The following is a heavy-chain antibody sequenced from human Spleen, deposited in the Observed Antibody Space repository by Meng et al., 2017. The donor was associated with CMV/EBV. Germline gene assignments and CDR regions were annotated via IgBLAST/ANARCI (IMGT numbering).Heavy chain of an antibody. CDR3: AKGSNSYFDY. J-gene: IGHJ4*02. CDR2: ITGGGGST. CDR1: GFTFSGYA. Sequence: GGSLRLSCAASGFTFSGYAMTWVRQAPGKGLEWVSAITGGGGSTYYADSVKGRFTISRDNSKNTLFLQMNSLRAEDTAIFYCAKGSNSYFDYWGQGTLVTVSS. V-gene: IGHV3-23*01. D-gene: IGHD2/OR15-2a*01.